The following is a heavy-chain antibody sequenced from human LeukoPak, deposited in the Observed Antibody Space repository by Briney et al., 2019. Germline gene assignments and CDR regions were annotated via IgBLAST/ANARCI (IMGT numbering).Heavy chain of an antibody. D-gene: IGHD5-12*01. Sequence: GASVKVSCKASGYTFTGYYMHWVRQAPGQGLEWMGWINTNTGNPTYAQGFTGRFVFSLDTSVSTAYLQISSLTAEDTAVYYCARDPYSDYDWDPTRFDYWGQGTLVTVSS. CDR3: ARDPYSDYDWDPTRFDY. CDR1: GYTFTGYY. V-gene: IGHV7-4-1*02. J-gene: IGHJ4*02. CDR2: INTNTGNP.